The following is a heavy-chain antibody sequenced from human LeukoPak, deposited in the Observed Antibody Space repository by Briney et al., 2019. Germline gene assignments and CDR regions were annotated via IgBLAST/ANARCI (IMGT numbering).Heavy chain of an antibody. CDR2: INHSGST. V-gene: IGHV4-34*01. D-gene: IGHD3-9*01. J-gene: IGHJ4*02. Sequence: SETLSLTCAVYGGSFSGYYWSWIRQPPGKGLEWIGEINHSGSTNYNPSLKSRFTISVDTSKNQFTLKLSSVTAADTAVYYCARGEYFDWLYRSQYYFDYWGQGTLVTVSS. CDR3: ARGEYFDWLYRSQYYFDY. CDR1: GGSFSGYY.